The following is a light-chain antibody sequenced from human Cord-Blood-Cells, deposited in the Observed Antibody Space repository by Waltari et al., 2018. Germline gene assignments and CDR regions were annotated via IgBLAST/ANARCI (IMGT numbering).Light chain of an antibody. V-gene: IGLV2-14*04. CDR2: DVS. CDR3: SSYTSSSTNWV. CDR1: GGYNY. Sequence: GGYNYVSWYQQHPGKAPKLMIYDVSNRPSGVSNRFSGSKSGNTASLTISGLQAEDEADYYCSSYTSSSTNWVFGGGTKLTVL. J-gene: IGLJ3*02.